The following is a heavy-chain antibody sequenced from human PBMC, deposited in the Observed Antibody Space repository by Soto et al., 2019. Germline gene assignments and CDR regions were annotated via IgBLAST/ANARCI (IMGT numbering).Heavy chain of an antibody. J-gene: IGHJ6*02. D-gene: IGHD3-16*01. V-gene: IGHV3-21*01. Sequence: EVQLVESGGGLVKPGGSLRLSCAASGFTFSSYSMNWVRQAPGKGLEWVSSISSSSSYIYYADSVKGRFTISRDNAKNSLYVQINSLRAEATAVYYCAREVLARRWAITFGGDNYYYYGMDVCGQGSTVTVSS. CDR2: ISSSSSYI. CDR1: GFTFSSYS. CDR3: AREVLARRWAITFGGDNYYYYGMDV.